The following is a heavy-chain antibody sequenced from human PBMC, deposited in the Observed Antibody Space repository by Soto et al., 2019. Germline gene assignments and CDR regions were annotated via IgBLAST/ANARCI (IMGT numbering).Heavy chain of an antibody. D-gene: IGHD5-18*01. CDR2: ISWDGGST. CDR3: AKDTLVYSYGPPDY. Sequence: GGSLRLSCAASGFTFDDYTMHWVRQAPGKGLEWVSLISWDGGSTYYADSVKGRFTISRDNSKNSLYLQMNSLRTEDTALYYCAKDTLVYSYGPPDYWGQGTLVTVSS. V-gene: IGHV3-43*01. J-gene: IGHJ4*02. CDR1: GFTFDDYT.